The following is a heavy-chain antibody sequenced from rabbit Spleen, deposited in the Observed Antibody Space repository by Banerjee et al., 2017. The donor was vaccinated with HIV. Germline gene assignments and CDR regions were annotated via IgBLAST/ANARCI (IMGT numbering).Heavy chain of an antibody. CDR3: VRDTGSSFSSYGMDL. Sequence: QEQLKESGGGLVQPGGSLKLSCKASGFDFSGNAMCWVRQAPGKRPEWIACIYNGDGSTYYASWVNGRFSISRSTSLNTVTLQMTSLTAADTATYFCVRDTGSSFSSYGMDLWGPGTLVTVS. D-gene: IGHD8-1*01. J-gene: IGHJ6*01. CDR1: GFDFSGNA. CDR2: IYNGDGST. V-gene: IGHV1S47*01.